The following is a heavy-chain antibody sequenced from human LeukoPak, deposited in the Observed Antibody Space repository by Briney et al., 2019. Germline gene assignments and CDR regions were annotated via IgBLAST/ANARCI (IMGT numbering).Heavy chain of an antibody. V-gene: IGHV1-69*13. Sequence: GASVTVSFKVSGGTFSSYAISWVRQAPGQGLEWMGGIIPIFGTANYAQKFQGRVTITADESTSTAYMELSSLRSEDTAVYYCARGVRELLDYYYYMDVWGKGTTVTVSS. J-gene: IGHJ6*03. CDR2: IIPIFGTA. CDR1: GGTFSSYA. CDR3: ARGVRELLDYYYYMDV. D-gene: IGHD1-7*01.